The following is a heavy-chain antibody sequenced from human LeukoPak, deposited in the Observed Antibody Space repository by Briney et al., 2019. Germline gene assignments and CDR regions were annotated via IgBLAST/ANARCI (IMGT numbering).Heavy chain of an antibody. CDR1: GGSISSYY. CDR3: ARNYGMDV. V-gene: IGHV4-59*08. Sequence: PSETLSLTCTVSGGSISSYYWSWIRQPPGKGLEWIGSIYHSGSTYYNPSLKSRVTISVDTSKNQFSLKLSSVTAADTAVYYCARNYGMDVWGQGTTVTVSS. CDR2: IYHSGST. J-gene: IGHJ6*02.